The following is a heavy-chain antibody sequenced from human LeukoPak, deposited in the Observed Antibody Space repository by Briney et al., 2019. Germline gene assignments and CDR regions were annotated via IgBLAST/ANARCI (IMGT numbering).Heavy chain of an antibody. Sequence: SETLSLTCDVYGGSFSGYYRSWIRQPPEKGLEWIGEINHSGSTNYNPSLKSRVTISVDTSKNQFSLKLSSVTAADTAVYYCARAVYGSGCFDYWGQGTLVTVSS. V-gene: IGHV4-34*01. CDR2: INHSGST. D-gene: IGHD6-19*01. CDR3: ARAVYGSGCFDY. J-gene: IGHJ4*02. CDR1: GGSFSGYY.